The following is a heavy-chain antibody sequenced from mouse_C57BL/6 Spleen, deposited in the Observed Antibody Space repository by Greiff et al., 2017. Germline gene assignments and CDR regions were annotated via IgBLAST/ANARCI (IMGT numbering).Heavy chain of an antibody. CDR1: GYTFTSYW. CDR3: ARYYGSSYDYFDY. J-gene: IGHJ2*01. D-gene: IGHD1-1*01. V-gene: IGHV1-5*01. Sequence: VQLQQSGTVLARPGASVKMSCKTSGYTFTSYWMHWVKQRPGQGLEWIGAIYPGNSDTSYNQKFKGKAKLTAVTSASTAYMELRSLTSEDSAVYYCARYYGSSYDYFDYWGQGTTLTVSS. CDR2: IYPGNSDT.